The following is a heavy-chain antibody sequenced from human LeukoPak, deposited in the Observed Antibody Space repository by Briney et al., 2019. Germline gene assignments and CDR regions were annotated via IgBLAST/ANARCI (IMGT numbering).Heavy chain of an antibody. CDR1: GGTFSSYA. D-gene: IGHD5-18*01. Sequence: SVTVSFTASGGTFSSYAISWVRQAPGQGLEWMGRIIPILGIANYAQKFQGRVTITADKSTSTAYMELSSLRSEDTAVYYCASGYSYFLYYFDYWGQGTLVTVSS. V-gene: IGHV1-69*04. J-gene: IGHJ4*02. CDR3: ASGYSYFLYYFDY. CDR2: IIPILGIA.